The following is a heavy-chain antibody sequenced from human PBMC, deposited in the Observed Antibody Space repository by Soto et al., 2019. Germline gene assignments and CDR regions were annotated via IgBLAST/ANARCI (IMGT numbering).Heavy chain of an antibody. CDR2: ISGSGGST. CDR1: EFTFSSYA. J-gene: IGHJ4*02. V-gene: IGHV3-23*01. Sequence: GGSLRLYGAASEFTFSSYAMSWVRQAPGKGLEWVSLISGSGGSTYYADSVKGRFTISRDNSKNTLYLQMNTLRAEDTAIFYCAKVTAHRFDYWGQGTLVTVSS. CDR3: AKVTAHRFDY.